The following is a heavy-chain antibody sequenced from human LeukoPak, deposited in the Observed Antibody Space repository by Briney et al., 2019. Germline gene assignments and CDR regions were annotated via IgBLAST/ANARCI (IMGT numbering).Heavy chain of an antibody. CDR1: GGSISSGDYY. CDR2: INKNGGT. Sequence: SETLSLTCTVSGGSISSGDYYWSWIRQPAGKGLEFIGYINKNGGTYYNPPLKSRVSISIDTSKNQFSLKLTSVTAADTAVYFCAREHKSYGDYPYYFDSWGQGTLVTVSS. J-gene: IGHJ4*02. CDR3: AREHKSYGDYPYYFDS. V-gene: IGHV4-30-4*01. D-gene: IGHD4-17*01.